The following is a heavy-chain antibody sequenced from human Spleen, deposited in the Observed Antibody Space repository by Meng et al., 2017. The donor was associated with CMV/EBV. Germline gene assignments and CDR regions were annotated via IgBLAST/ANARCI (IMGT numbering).Heavy chain of an antibody. Sequence: QLQRQRSGPGRGKPSGTLSLTCTVSGGSISSSSYYWGWIRQPPGKGLEWIGSIYYSGSTYYNPSLKSRVTISVDTSKNQFSLKLSSVTAADTAVYYCARDRSSGWSGWGQGTLVTVSS. CDR1: GGSISSSSYY. J-gene: IGHJ4*02. CDR3: ARDRSSGWSG. D-gene: IGHD6-19*01. CDR2: IYYSGST. V-gene: IGHV4-39*07.